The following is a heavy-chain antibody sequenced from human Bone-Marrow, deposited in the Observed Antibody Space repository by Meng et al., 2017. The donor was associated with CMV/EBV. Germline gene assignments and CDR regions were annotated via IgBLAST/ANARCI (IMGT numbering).Heavy chain of an antibody. V-gene: IGHV3-30-3*01. CDR1: GFTFSSYA. D-gene: IGHD3-3*01. J-gene: IGHJ6*02. Sequence: GGSLRLSCAASGFTFSSYAMHWVRQAPGKGLEWVAVISYDGSNKYYADSVKGRFTISRDNSKNTLYLQMNSLRAEDTAVYYCARDAQHYDFWSGYVYYYGMDVWGQGTTVTFYS. CDR2: ISYDGSNK. CDR3: ARDAQHYDFWSGYVYYYGMDV.